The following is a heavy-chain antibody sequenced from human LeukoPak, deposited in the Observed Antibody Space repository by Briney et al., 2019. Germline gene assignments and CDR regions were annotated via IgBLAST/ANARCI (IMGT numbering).Heavy chain of an antibody. CDR3: AKGRLGRNPGWLDP. Sequence: GGSLRLSCAASGFSFSVYEMHWVRQAPGKGLEWISDISSSGTTTYYADSVKGRFTISRDNAKNSLYLQMNSLRAEDTAVYYCAKGRLGRNPGWLDPWGQGTLVTVSS. V-gene: IGHV3-48*03. J-gene: IGHJ5*02. CDR1: GFSFSVYE. D-gene: IGHD3-16*01. CDR2: ISSSGTTT.